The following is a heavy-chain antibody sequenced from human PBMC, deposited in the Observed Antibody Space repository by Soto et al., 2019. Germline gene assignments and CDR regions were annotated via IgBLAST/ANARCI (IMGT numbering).Heavy chain of an antibody. J-gene: IGHJ3*02. CDR2: IIPIFGTA. Sequence: ASVKVSCKASGGTFSSYAISWVRQAPGQGLEWMGGIIPIFGTANYAQKFQGRVTITADESTSTAYMELSSLRSEDTAVYYCARERDYNSDAFDIWGQGTMVTVSS. D-gene: IGHD4-4*01. CDR3: ARERDYNSDAFDI. CDR1: GGTFSSYA. V-gene: IGHV1-69*13.